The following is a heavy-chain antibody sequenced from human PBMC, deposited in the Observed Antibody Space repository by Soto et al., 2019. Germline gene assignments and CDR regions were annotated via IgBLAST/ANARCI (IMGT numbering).Heavy chain of an antibody. J-gene: IGHJ3*02. CDR2: IIPIFGTA. Sequence: ASVKVSCKASGGTFSSYAISWVRQAPGQGLEWMGGIIPIFGTANYAQKFQGRVTITADESTSTAYMELSSLRSEDTAVYYCARERDYNSDAFDIWGQGTMVTVSS. D-gene: IGHD4-4*01. CDR3: ARERDYNSDAFDI. CDR1: GGTFSSYA. V-gene: IGHV1-69*13.